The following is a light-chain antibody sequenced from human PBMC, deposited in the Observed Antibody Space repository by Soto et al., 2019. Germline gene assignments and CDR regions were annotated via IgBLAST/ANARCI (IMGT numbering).Light chain of an antibody. V-gene: IGKV3-20*01. CDR3: QEYGSSRT. CDR1: QTVGSNY. J-gene: IGKJ1*01. CDR2: GTS. Sequence: EIVLTQSPGALSLSPGERATLSCRASQTVGSNYLGWYQQKPGQAPRLLIYGTSNRATGIPDRFSGSGSGTDFTLTISRLEPEDFAVYYCQEYGSSRTFGQGTKVEIK.